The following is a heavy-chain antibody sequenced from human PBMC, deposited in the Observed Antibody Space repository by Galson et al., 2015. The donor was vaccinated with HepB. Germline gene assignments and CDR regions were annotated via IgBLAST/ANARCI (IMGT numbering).Heavy chain of an antibody. J-gene: IGHJ5*02. CDR1: GYVFTDYG. V-gene: IGHV7-4-1*02. CDR2: INTNTGKP. Sequence: SVKVSCKASGYVFTDYGINWVRQAPGQGLEWMGWINTNTGKPTYAQGFTGRFVFSLDTSVTTAYLQISSLKAEDIAVYYCARTPYYGSGSYYNGWFDPWGQGTLVTVSS. D-gene: IGHD3-10*01. CDR3: ARTPYYGSGSYYNGWFDP.